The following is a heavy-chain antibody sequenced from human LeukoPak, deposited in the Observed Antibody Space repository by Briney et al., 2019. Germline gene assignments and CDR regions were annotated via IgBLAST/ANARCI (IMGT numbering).Heavy chain of an antibody. CDR1: GFTFSNYD. V-gene: IGHV3-30*18. CDR2: ISNDGTKK. CDR3: AKVPAAYSASWYTGGMDV. Sequence: PGRSLRLSCAASGFTFSNYDIHWVRQAPGKGLEWVAVISNDGTKKDYVDSVRGRFTISRDNSKNTLYLQMNSLRAQDTAVYYCAKVPAAYSASWYTGGMDVGGQGTTVTVSS. D-gene: IGHD6-13*01. J-gene: IGHJ6*02.